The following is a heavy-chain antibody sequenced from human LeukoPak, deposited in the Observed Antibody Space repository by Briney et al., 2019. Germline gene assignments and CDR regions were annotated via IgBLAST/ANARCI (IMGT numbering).Heavy chain of an antibody. J-gene: IGHJ4*02. CDR2: IYYSGNT. CDR1: GGSVSISSYF. CDR3: ARHQYSGSYYPY. V-gene: IGHV4-39*01. Sequence: SETLSLTCNVSGGSVSISSYFWAWIRQPPGKGLEWIGSIYYSGNTYYNPSLKSRVTISIDTSKNQFSLRLSSVTAADTAIYYCARHQYSGSYYPYWGQGTLVTVSS. D-gene: IGHD1-26*01.